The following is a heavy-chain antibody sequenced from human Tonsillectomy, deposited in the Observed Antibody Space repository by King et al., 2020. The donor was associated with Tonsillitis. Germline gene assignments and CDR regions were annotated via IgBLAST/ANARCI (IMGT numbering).Heavy chain of an antibody. V-gene: IGHV2-5*02. CDR3: ARTVHYYGSGSFDY. Sequence: ITLKESGPTLVKPTQTLTLTCTFFGFSLSTRGVGLGWFCQPPGEALEWLALIYWDDDQRYSPSLNNRLSITTDTSKNQVVLTMTNMDPVDTATYYCARTVHYYGSGSFDYWGQGTLVTVSS. J-gene: IGHJ4*02. D-gene: IGHD3-10*01. CDR1: GFSLSTRGVG. CDR2: IYWDDDQ.